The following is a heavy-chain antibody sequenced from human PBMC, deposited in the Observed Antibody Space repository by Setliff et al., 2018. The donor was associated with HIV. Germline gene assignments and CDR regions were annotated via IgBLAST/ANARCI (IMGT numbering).Heavy chain of an antibody. CDR2: IAYSGST. J-gene: IGHJ4*02. CDR1: GDSISTSTYY. Sequence: SETLSLTCNVSGDSISTSTYYWGWVRQSSGKGLEWIGSIAYSGSTKYNPSLKSRVTISVDTSKNQFSLKVSSVTAADTAVYYCARDTGKSSGLDYWGQGTLVTVSS. CDR3: ARDTGKSSGLDY. V-gene: IGHV4-39*07. D-gene: IGHD3-22*01.